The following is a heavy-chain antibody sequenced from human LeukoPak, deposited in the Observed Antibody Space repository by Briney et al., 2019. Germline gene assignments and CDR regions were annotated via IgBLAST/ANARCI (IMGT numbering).Heavy chain of an antibody. CDR3: ARIQSRIIAARPGNPAFDY. V-gene: IGHV1-18*01. CDR1: GYTFTSYD. D-gene: IGHD6-6*01. CDR2: ISTYNDNT. Sequence: ASVKVSCKASGYTFTSYDISWVRQAPGQGLEWMGWISTYNDNTHYAQKLKGRVTMTTDKSTNTVYMELKSLRSDDTAVYYCARIQSRIIAARPGNPAFDYWGRGTLVTVSS. J-gene: IGHJ4*02.